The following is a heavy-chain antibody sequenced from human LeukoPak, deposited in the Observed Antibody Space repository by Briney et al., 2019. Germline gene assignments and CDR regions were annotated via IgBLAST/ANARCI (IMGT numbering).Heavy chain of an antibody. CDR1: GDSISSVDYS. V-gene: IGHV4-30-4*07. Sequence: SETLSLTCAVSGDSISSVDYSWNWIRQPPGKGLEWIGFIYYSGNTYYNPSLKSRVTISVDTSKNQFSLKLSSVTAADTAVYYCASSGYCSSTSCSRAAFDIWGQGTMVTVSS. J-gene: IGHJ3*02. D-gene: IGHD2-2*01. CDR3: ASSGYCSSTSCSRAAFDI. CDR2: IYYSGNT.